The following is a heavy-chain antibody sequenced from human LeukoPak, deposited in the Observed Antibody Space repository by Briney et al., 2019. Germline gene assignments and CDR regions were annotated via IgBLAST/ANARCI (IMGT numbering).Heavy chain of an antibody. J-gene: IGHJ4*02. V-gene: IGHV3-48*02. CDR3: ARDFRYHDSTGYYSFDH. CDR1: GFTFTTNV. Sequence: RPGRSLRLFCAASGFTFTTNVMNWDRQAPGKGLERVSYLSGRSNSIYYAESVKGRFTISRDNAKNSLYLQMNSLRDEDTAVYYCARDFRYHDSTGYYSFDHWGQGTLVTVSS. D-gene: IGHD3-22*01. CDR2: LSGRSNSI.